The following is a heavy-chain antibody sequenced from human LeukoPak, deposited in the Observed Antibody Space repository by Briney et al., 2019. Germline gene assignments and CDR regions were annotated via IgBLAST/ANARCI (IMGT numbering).Heavy chain of an antibody. CDR3: AREYVPGILVLGY. D-gene: IGHD2-8*02. CDR2: INPNSGGT. V-gene: IGHV1-2*06. Sequence: ASVKVSCKASGYTFTGYYLHWVRQAPGQGLEWMGRINPNSGGTNYAQKFQGRATMTRDTSISTVYMELSRLRFDDTAVYYCAREYVPGILVLGYWGQETLVTVSS. CDR1: GYTFTGYY. J-gene: IGHJ4*02.